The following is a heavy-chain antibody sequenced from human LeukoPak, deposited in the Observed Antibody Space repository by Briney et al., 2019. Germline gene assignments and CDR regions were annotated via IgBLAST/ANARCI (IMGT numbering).Heavy chain of an antibody. Sequence: SETLSLTCTVSGGSVSSGSYYWSWIRQPPGKGLEWIGCIYYSGSTNYNPSLKSRVTISVDTSKNQFSLKLSSVTAADTAVYYCARGVAVAGNLDYWGQGTLVTVSS. CDR1: GGSVSSGSYY. CDR2: IYYSGST. D-gene: IGHD6-19*01. J-gene: IGHJ4*02. CDR3: ARGVAVAGNLDY. V-gene: IGHV4-61*01.